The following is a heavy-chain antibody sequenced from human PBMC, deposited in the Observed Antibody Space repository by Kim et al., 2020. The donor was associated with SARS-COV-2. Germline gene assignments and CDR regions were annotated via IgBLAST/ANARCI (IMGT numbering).Heavy chain of an antibody. CDR2: IYYSGST. Sequence: SETLSLTCTVSGGSISSGGYYWSWIRQHPGKGLEWIGYIYYSGSTYYNPSLKSRVTISVDTSKNQFSLKLSSVTAADTAVYYCARVSYYPSLIYFDYWGQGTLVTVSS. CDR3: ARVSYYPSLIYFDY. J-gene: IGHJ4*02. D-gene: IGHD3-10*01. CDR1: GGSISSGGYY. V-gene: IGHV4-31*03.